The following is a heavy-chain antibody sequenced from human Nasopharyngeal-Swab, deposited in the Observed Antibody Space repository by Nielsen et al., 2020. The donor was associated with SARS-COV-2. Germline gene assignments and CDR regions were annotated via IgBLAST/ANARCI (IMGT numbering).Heavy chain of an antibody. CDR3: ARDGGFDY. V-gene: IGHV3-13*01. D-gene: IGHD2-15*01. CDR1: GFTFSSYD. CDR2: IGTAGDT. J-gene: IGHJ4*02. Sequence: GESLKISCAASGFTFSSYDMHWVRQATGKGLEWVSAIGTAGDTYYPGSVKGRFTISRENAKNSLYLQMNSLRAGDTAVYYCARDGGFDYWGQGTLVTVSS.